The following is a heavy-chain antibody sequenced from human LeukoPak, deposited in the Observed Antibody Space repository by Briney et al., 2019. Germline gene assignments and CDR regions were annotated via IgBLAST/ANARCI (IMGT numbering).Heavy chain of an antibody. CDR2: IYTSGST. CDR1: GGSISSGSYY. V-gene: IGHV4-61*02. CDR3: ASGWVYYDSSGYNH. D-gene: IGHD3-22*01. Sequence: SETLSLTCTVSGGSISSGSYYWSWIRQPAGKGLEWIGRIYTSGSTNYNPSLKSRVTISVDTSKNQFSLKLSSVTAADTAVYYCASGWVYYDSSGYNHWGQGTLVTVSS. J-gene: IGHJ5*02.